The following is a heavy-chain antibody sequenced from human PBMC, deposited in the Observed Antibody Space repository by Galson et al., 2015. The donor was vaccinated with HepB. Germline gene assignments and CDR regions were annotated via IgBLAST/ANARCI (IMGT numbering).Heavy chain of an antibody. J-gene: IGHJ4*02. Sequence: SVKVSCKASGGTFSSYAISWVRQAPGQGLEWMGRIIPILGIANYAQKFQGRVTITADKSTSTAYMELSSLRSEDTAVYYCARVRAREMATGHWGQGTLVTVSS. CDR2: IIPILGIA. CDR3: ARVRAREMATGH. V-gene: IGHV1-69*04. D-gene: IGHD5-24*01. CDR1: GGTFSSYA.